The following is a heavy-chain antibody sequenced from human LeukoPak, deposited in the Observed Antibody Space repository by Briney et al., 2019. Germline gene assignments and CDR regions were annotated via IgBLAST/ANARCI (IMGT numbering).Heavy chain of an antibody. Sequence: GGSLRLSCAASGFTFSSYWMHWVRQAPGKGLVWVSRINSDGSSTSYADSVKGRFTISRDNAKNTLYLQMNSLRAEDTAVYYCARGGIQVSGMDEFDYWGHGTLVTVSS. V-gene: IGHV3-74*01. CDR2: INSDGSST. J-gene: IGHJ4*01. CDR1: GFTFSSYW. D-gene: IGHD6-19*01. CDR3: ARGGIQVSGMDEFDY.